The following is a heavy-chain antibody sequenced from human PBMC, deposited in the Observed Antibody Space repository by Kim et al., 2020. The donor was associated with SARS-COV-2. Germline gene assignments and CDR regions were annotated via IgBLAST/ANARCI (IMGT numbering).Heavy chain of an antibody. J-gene: IGHJ4*02. CDR2: IYYSGST. CDR1: GGSISSGDYY. Sequence: SETLSLTCTVSGGSISSGDYYWSWIRQHPGKGLEWIGYIYYSGSTYYNPSLKSRVTISVDTSKNHFSLKLSSVTAADTAVYYCARAGPGYSGYQPDYWGQGTLVTVSS. D-gene: IGHD5-12*01. V-gene: IGHV4-31*03. CDR3: ARAGPGYSGYQPDY.